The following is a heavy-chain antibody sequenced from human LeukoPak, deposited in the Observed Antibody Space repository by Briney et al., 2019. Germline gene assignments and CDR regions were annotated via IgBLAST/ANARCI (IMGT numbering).Heavy chain of an antibody. Sequence: AGGSLRLSCAASGFTFSSYAMSWVRQAPGKGLEWVSATSSSDSGTYYADSVRGRFTISRDNSKNTLYLHMKSLRAEDAAVYYCAKAPVTSCRGAYCYPFDSWGQGTVVTVSS. V-gene: IGHV3-23*01. D-gene: IGHD2-21*01. CDR2: TSSSDSGT. J-gene: IGHJ4*02. CDR1: GFTFSSYA. CDR3: AKAPVTSCRGAYCYPFDS.